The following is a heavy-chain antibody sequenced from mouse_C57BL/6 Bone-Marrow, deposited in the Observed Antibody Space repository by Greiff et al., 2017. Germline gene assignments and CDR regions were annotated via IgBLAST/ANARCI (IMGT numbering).Heavy chain of an antibody. CDR3: TRWTAQATSGY. J-gene: IGHJ2*01. Sequence: EVNLVESGEGLVKPGGSLKLSCAASGFTFSSYAMSWVRQTPEKRLEWVAYISSGGDYIYYADTVKGRFTISRDNARNTLYLQMSSLKSKDTAMYYCTRWTAQATSGYWGPGTTLTVSS. CDR2: ISSGGDYI. V-gene: IGHV5-9-1*02. CDR1: GFTFSSYA. D-gene: IGHD3-2*02.